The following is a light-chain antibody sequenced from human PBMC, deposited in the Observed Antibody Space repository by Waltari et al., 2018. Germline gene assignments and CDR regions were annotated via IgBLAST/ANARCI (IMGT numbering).Light chain of an antibody. CDR1: SSTIGRNS. J-gene: IGLJ2*01. V-gene: IGLV1-44*01. CDR3: AAWDDSLNLI. Sequence: QSVLTQPPSASGTPGQRVTISCSGSSSTIGRNSVDWYQQVPGTAPKLLIYSNNQRPSGVPDRFSGSKSGTSASLAISGLQSEDEAEYFCAAWDDSLNLIFGVGTKLTVL. CDR2: SNN.